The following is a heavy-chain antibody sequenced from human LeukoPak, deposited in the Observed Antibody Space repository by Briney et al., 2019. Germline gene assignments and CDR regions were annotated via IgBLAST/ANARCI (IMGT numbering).Heavy chain of an antibody. CDR2: IIPIFGTA. J-gene: IGHJ3*02. V-gene: IGHV1-69*05. CDR1: GGTFSSSA. D-gene: IGHD3-3*01. CDR3: ARDKTRYYDFWSGYQGPYAFDI. Sequence: SVKVSCKASGGTFSSSAISWVRQAPGQGLEWMGRIIPIFGTANYAQKFQGRVTITTDESTSTAYMELSSLRSEDTAVYYCARDKTRYYDFWSGYQGPYAFDIWGQGTMVTVSS.